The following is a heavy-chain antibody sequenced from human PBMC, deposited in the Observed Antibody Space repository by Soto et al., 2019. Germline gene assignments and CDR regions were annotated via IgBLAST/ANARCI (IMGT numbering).Heavy chain of an antibody. CDR2: INSDGSRI. Sequence: GGSLRLSCAASGFTFSSYWMHWVRQAPGKGLVWVSRINSDGSRITYADSVKGRFTISRDNAKNMLHLQMNSLRAEDTAVYYCARALTYYYDIDYWGQGTLVTVSS. CDR3: ARALTYYYDIDY. D-gene: IGHD3-22*01. V-gene: IGHV3-74*01. J-gene: IGHJ4*02. CDR1: GFTFSSYW.